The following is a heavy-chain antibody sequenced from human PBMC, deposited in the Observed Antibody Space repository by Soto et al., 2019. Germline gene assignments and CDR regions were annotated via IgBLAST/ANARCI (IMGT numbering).Heavy chain of an antibody. CDR1: GGSISSYY. V-gene: IGHV4-59*12. D-gene: IGHD4-17*01. Sequence: SETLSLTCTVSGGSISSYYWSWIRQPPGKGLELIGYIYYSGSTNYNPSLKSRVTISVDTSKNQFSLKLSSVTAADTAVYYCARSQTTVTSCDYWGQGTLVTVS. CDR2: IYYSGST. J-gene: IGHJ4*02. CDR3: ARSQTTVTSCDY.